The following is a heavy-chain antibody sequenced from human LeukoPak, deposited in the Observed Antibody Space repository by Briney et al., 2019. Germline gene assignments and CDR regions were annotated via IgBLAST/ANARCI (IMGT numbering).Heavy chain of an antibody. CDR2: TYYRSKWYN. J-gene: IGHJ3*02. Sequence: SQTLSLTCAISGDSVSSNSAAWNWIRQSPSRGLEWLGRTYYRSKWYNDYAVSVKSRITINPDTSKNQFSLKLSSVTAADTAVYYCARTPHVMGAMNAFDIWGQGTMVTVSS. V-gene: IGHV6-1*01. CDR1: GDSVSSNSAA. CDR3: ARTPHVMGAMNAFDI. D-gene: IGHD1-26*01.